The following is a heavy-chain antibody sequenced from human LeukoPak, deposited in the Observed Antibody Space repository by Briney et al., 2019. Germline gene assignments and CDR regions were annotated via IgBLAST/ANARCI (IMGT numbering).Heavy chain of an antibody. CDR3: VRAGGYTGGWTYGAGDY. V-gene: IGHV3-30*04. CDR2: ISHDGNEK. J-gene: IGHJ4*01. CDR1: GFTFSDYV. D-gene: IGHD2-8*02. Sequence: PGRSLRLSCAASGFTFSDYVMYWVRQAPGKGLECVAVISHDGNEKYYADSVKGRFSIFRDNSKNTLYLQMSSLRTEDTAVYYCVRAGGYTGGWTYGAGDYWGQRNLVTVSS.